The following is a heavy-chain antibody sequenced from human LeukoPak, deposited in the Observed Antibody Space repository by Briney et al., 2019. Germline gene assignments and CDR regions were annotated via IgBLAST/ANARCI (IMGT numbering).Heavy chain of an antibody. Sequence: ASVKVSCKVSGYTLTELSMHWVRQAPGKGLEWMGGFDPEDGETIYAQKFQGRVTMTRDTSISTAYMELSRLRSDDTAVYYCARNPYLQVDGQDAFDIWGQGTMVTVSS. CDR2: FDPEDGET. CDR3: ARNPYLQVDGQDAFDI. CDR1: GYTLTELS. J-gene: IGHJ3*02. V-gene: IGHV1-24*01. D-gene: IGHD5-24*01.